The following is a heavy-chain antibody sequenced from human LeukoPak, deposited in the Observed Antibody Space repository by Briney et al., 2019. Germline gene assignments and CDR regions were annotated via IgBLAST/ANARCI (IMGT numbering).Heavy chain of an antibody. CDR1: GFTFSTYY. D-gene: IGHD3-16*01. V-gene: IGHV1-18*04. CDR2: ISGYNGNT. CDR3: ARTSHESVLYWSDP. J-gene: IGHJ5*02. Sequence: ASVKVSCTASGFTFSTYYIGWVRQAPGQGLEWMGWISGYNGNTNYAQKFQGRVTMTTDTSTSKAYMELRSLRSDDTAVYYCARTSHESVLYWSDPWGQGTLVNVSS.